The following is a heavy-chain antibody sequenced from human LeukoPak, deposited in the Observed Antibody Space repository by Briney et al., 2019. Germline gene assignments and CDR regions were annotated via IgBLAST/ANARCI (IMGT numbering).Heavy chain of an antibody. Sequence: SETLSLTCTVSDGSISGYYWSWIRQPAGKGLEWMGYIHNSGRTNYNPSLKSRVTGFVDTSKNQVSLRLSSVTAADTAVYYCARHGTISSESYFDYWGQGALVTVSS. CDR3: ARHGTISSESYFDY. CDR2: IHNSGRT. CDR1: DGSISGYY. D-gene: IGHD1-14*01. V-gene: IGHV4-59*08. J-gene: IGHJ4*02.